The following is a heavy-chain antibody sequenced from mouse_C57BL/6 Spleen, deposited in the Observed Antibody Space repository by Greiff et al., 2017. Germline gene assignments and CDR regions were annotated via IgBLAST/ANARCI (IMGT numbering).Heavy chain of an antibody. V-gene: IGHV1-76*01. CDR2: IYPGRGNT. Sequence: VQLQQSGAELVRPGASVKLSCKASGYTFTDYYINWVKQRPGQGLEWIARIYPGRGNTYYNEKFKGKDTLTAEKSSSTAYMQRRSLTSEDSAVYFCARETVVATGGYYFDYWGQGTTLTVSS. CDR3: ARETVVATGGYYFDY. J-gene: IGHJ2*01. D-gene: IGHD1-1*01. CDR1: GYTFTDYY.